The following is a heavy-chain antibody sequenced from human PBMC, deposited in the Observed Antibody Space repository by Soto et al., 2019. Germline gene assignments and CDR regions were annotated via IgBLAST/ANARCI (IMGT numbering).Heavy chain of an antibody. D-gene: IGHD4-17*01. V-gene: IGHV4-4*02. J-gene: IGHJ6*02. Sequence: QVQLQESGPGLVKPSGTLSLTCAVSGGSISSSTWWSWVRQPPGKGLEWIGEIYHSGNTNYNPSLTRRVPPSVATSETQFSPKLSSVTAADTAVYYCARDTGPQAYDSGDYYYYYGMDVWGQGTTVTVSS. CDR1: GGSISSSTW. CDR3: ARDTGPQAYDSGDYYYYYGMDV. CDR2: IYHSGNT.